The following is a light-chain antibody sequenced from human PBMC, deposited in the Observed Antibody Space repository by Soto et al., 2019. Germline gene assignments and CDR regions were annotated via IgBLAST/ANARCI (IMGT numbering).Light chain of an antibody. CDR3: GTWDSSLSVVV. Sequence: QSVLTQPPSVSAAPGQTVTISCSGSSSNIGNNYVSWYQQLPGTAPKLLIYDNNQRPSGISDRFSVSKSGTSATLGITGLQTGDEADYYCGTWDSSLSVVVFGGGTKVTVL. J-gene: IGLJ2*01. CDR1: SSNIGNNY. CDR2: DNN. V-gene: IGLV1-51*01.